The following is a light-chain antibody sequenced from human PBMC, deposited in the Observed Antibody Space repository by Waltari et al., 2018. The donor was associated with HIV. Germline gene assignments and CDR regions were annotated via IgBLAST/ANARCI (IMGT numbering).Light chain of an antibody. V-gene: IGLV3-19*01. CDR2: GDN. Sequence: SSELTQDPAVSVALGQTVRITCQGASLRSDYASWYQQKPGQAPLLVVYGDNKRPSGVPDRCSGSSSGNTASLTITGAQAEDEADYYCNSRDSSGHHLVFAAATTVTVL. CDR3: NSRDSSGHHLV. J-gene: IGLJ1*01. CDR1: SLRSDY.